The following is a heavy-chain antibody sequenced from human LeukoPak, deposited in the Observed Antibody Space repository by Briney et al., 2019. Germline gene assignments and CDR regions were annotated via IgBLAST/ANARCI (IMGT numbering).Heavy chain of an antibody. V-gene: IGHV3-30*01. CDR2: ISYDGNKK. D-gene: IGHD3-10*01. CDR3: ARDSGATAGGESGLFDL. J-gene: IGHJ5*01. CDR1: GLTFRHYA. Sequence: GRSLRLSCAASGLTFRHYAFHWVRQAPGRGPEWVAGISYDGNKKFYSESVKGRFTISRDSSKNTLDLQMNSLTTGDTALYHCARDSGATAGGESGLFDLWGQGILVTVSS.